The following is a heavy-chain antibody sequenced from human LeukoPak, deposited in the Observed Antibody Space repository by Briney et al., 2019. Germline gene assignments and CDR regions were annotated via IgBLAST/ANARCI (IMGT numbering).Heavy chain of an antibody. CDR1: GGSLSGYY. J-gene: IGHJ5*02. V-gene: IGHV4-34*01. Sequence: SETLSLTCAVSGGSLSGYYWSWIRQPPGKGLEWIGEINHSGSTNYNPSLKSRVTISVDTSKNQFSLKLSYVTAADTAVYYCARDAYYYGSGSSAWFDPWGQGTLVTVSS. CDR3: ARDAYYYGSGSSAWFDP. CDR2: INHSGST. D-gene: IGHD3-10*01.